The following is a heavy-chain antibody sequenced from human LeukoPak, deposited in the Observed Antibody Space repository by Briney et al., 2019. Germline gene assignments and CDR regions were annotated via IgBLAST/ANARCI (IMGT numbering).Heavy chain of an antibody. CDR1: GYTFTSYY. Sequence: GESLKISCKGSGYTFTSYYIHWVRQAPGQGLEWMGIINPSGGSATYAQKLQGRVTMTRDMSTSTVHMELSSLRSEDTAVYYCTRYSDGSSSDYFDYWGQGTLVTVSS. D-gene: IGHD6-6*01. J-gene: IGHJ4*02. V-gene: IGHV1-46*04. CDR2: INPSGGSA. CDR3: TRYSDGSSSDYFDY.